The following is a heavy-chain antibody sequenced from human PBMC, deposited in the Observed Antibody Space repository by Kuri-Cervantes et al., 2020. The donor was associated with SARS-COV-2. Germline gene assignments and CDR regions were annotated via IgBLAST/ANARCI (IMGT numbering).Heavy chain of an antibody. V-gene: IGHV3-23*01. Sequence: GESLKISCAASGFTFSSYAMSWVRQAPGKGLEWVSAISGSGGSTYYADSVKGRFTISRDNSKNTLYLQMNSLRAEDMAVYYCAKRLGSGWSYYYYMDVWGKGTTVTVSS. D-gene: IGHD6-19*01. CDR1: GFTFSSYA. CDR3: AKRLGSGWSYYYYMDV. CDR2: ISGSGGST. J-gene: IGHJ6*03.